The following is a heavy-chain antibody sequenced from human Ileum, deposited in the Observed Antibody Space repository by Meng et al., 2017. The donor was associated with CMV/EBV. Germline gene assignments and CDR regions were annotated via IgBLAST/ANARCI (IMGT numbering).Heavy chain of an antibody. CDR3: ARCTPYSDFVRGGYDP. D-gene: IGHD1-26*01. CDR2: ISAYNGDT. J-gene: IGHJ5*02. Sequence: SVKVSCKASGFPFSSYGFSWVRQAPGQGLEWVGWISAYNGDTIYAPKLQGRLTLTTDTSSSTAYMELKSLRSDDMGVYFCARCTPYSDFVRGGYDPWGQGTLVTVSS. V-gene: IGHV1-18*03. CDR1: GFPFSSYG.